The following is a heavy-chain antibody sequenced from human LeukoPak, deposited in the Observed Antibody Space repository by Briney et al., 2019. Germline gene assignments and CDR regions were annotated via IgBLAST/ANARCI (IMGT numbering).Heavy chain of an antibody. Sequence: SETLSLTCTVSGGSISSGGYYWSWIRQPPGKGLEWIGYIYYSGSTYYNPSLKSRVTISVDTSKNQFSLKLSSVTAADTAVYYCAREVVVVPAAIGGSGFDPWGQGTLVTVSS. V-gene: IGHV4-31*03. CDR1: GGSISSGGYY. CDR3: AREVVVVPAAIGGSGFDP. J-gene: IGHJ5*02. CDR2: IYYSGST. D-gene: IGHD2-2*01.